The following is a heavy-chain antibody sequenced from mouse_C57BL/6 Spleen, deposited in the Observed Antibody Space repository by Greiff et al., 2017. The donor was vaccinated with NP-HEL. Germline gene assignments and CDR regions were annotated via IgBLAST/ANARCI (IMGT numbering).Heavy chain of an antibody. Sequence: QVQLQQPGAELVMPGASVKLSCKASGYTFTSYWMHWVKQRPGQGLEWIGEIDPSDSYTNYNQKFKGKSTLTVDKSSSTAYMQLSSLTSEDSAFYYCARYDFYYFDYWGQGTTLTVSS. CDR2: IDPSDSYT. J-gene: IGHJ2*01. CDR3: ARYDFYYFDY. D-gene: IGHD2-12*01. CDR1: GYTFTSYW. V-gene: IGHV1-69*01.